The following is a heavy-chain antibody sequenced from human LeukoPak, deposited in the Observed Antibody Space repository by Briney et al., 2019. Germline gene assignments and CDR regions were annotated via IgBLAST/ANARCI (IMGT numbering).Heavy chain of an antibody. D-gene: IGHD7-27*01. V-gene: IGHV3-23*01. CDR1: GFTFSSYA. CDR2: ISGSGGST. J-gene: IGHJ6*02. CDR3: TRDGTGFSSGMGV. Sequence: GGSLRLSCAAPGFTFSSYAMSRVRQAPGKGLEWVSAISGSGGSTYYADSVKGRFTISRDNSKNTLYLQMNSLRAEDTAVYYCTRDGTGFSSGMGVWGQGTTVTVSS.